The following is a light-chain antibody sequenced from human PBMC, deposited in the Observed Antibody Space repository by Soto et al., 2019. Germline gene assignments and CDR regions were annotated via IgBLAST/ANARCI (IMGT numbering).Light chain of an antibody. J-gene: IGKJ1*01. CDR2: TAS. V-gene: IGKV1-27*01. Sequence: DIQMTQSPSSLSASVGDRVTITCRASQGIGNSLAWYQQKPGKVPKVLIYTASTLHSGVPSRFSGSGSGPDFTLTINSLQPEDVATYFCQKYDSVPWSFGQGTRVEI. CDR3: QKYDSVPWS. CDR1: QGIGNS.